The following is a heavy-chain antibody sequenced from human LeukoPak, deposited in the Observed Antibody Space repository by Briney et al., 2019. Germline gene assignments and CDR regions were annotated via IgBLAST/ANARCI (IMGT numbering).Heavy chain of an antibody. Sequence: GASVKVSCKASGGTFSSYAISWVRQAPGQGLEWMGRIIPILGIANYAQKFQGRVTITADKSTSTAYMELSSLRSEDTAVYYCARAKYQLLTGTEVRFDYWGQGTLVTVSS. V-gene: IGHV1-69*04. J-gene: IGHJ4*02. CDR1: GGTFSSYA. CDR2: IIPILGIA. CDR3: ARAKYQLLTGTEVRFDY. D-gene: IGHD2-2*01.